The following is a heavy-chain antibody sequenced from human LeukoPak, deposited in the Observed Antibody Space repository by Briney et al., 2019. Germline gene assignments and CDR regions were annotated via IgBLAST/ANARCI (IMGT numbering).Heavy chain of an antibody. CDR1: GYIFTGYY. Sequence: GASVKVSCKASGYIFTGYYMIWVRQAPGHGLEWMGWINPNSCDTNFAQKFQGRVTMTSDTSISTAYMELSRLSSDDTAVYYCATSGGSGSYAVSWGQGTLVTVSS. J-gene: IGHJ4*02. V-gene: IGHV1-2*02. D-gene: IGHD3-3*01. CDR2: INPNSCDT. CDR3: ATSGGSGSYAVS.